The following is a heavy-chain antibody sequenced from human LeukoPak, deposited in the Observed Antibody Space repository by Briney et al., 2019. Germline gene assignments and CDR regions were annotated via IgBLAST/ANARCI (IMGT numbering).Heavy chain of an antibody. CDR3: ARGTYNSNLHWFDP. D-gene: IGHD1-20*01. CDR2: IYYSGST. Sequence: SETLSLTCTVSGGSISSYYWSWIRQPPGKGLEWIGYIYYSGSTNYNPSLKSRVTISVDTSKNQFSLKLSSVTAADTAVYYCARGTYNSNLHWFDPWGQGTLVTVSS. J-gene: IGHJ5*02. V-gene: IGHV4-59*01. CDR1: GGSISSYY.